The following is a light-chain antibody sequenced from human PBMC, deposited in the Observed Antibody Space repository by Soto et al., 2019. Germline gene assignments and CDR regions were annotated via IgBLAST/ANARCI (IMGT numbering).Light chain of an antibody. V-gene: IGKV1-27*01. J-gene: IGKJ1*01. CDR3: QKYDSAPQT. CDR2: AEY. Sequence: DIQMTQSPSSLSSSVGDRVTITCRASQDISHFLAWYQQKPEKLPKLLISAEYTLQSGVPYRLSGSGSGTDLNLTISSLQPEDFATYYCQKYDSAPQTCGQGTKVDIK. CDR1: QDISHF.